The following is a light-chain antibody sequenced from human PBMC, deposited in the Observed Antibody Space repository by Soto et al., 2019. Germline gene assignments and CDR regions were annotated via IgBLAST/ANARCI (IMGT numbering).Light chain of an antibody. Sequence: QAVVTQPPSVSGAPGQRVTISCTGSSYNIGAGYDVHWYQQLPGRAPKLLIYGNTTRPSGVPDRFSGSKSGTSASLAITGLQAEDEADYYCLSFDSSLSVVFGGGTKVTVL. CDR3: LSFDSSLSVV. CDR2: GNT. V-gene: IGLV1-40*01. CDR1: SYNIGAGYD. J-gene: IGLJ2*01.